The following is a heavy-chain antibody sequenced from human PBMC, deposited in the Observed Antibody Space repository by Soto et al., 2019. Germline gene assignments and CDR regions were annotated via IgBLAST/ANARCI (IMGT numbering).Heavy chain of an antibody. CDR1: GFTFSSYD. CDR2: ISGNGVIT. J-gene: IGHJ4*02. D-gene: IGHD3-16*01. Sequence: EVQLVESGGGLVQPGGPLRLSCAASGFTFSSYDMHWVRQAPGKGLEYISAISGNGVITYYANSVKSRFTISRDNSKNKMYLQMGSLRDEDISVYYCVRDTSFDYWGQGKLVTVSS. V-gene: IGHV3-64*01. CDR3: VRDTSFDY.